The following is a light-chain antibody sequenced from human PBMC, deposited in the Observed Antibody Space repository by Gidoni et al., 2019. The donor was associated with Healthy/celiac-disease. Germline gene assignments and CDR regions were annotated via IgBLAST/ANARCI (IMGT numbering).Light chain of an antibody. CDR3: QQRSNWPLT. CDR2: DAS. V-gene: IGKV3-11*01. CDR1: QSVSSY. J-gene: IGKJ4*01. Sequence: EIVLTQSPATLSLSPGEGATLSCRASQSVSSYLAWYQQKPGQAPRLLIYDASNRATGIPARFSHSGSGTDFTLTISSLEPEDFAVYYCQQRSNWPLTFGGGTKVEIK.